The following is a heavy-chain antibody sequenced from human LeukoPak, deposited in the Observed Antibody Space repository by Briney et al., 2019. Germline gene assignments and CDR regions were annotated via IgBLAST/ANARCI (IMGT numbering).Heavy chain of an antibody. CDR3: ARSSIVVVPAAGGWFDP. D-gene: IGHD2-2*01. Sequence: SVKVSCKASGGTFSSYAISWVRQAPGQGLEWMGGIIPIFGTANYAQKFQGRVTITTDESTSTAYMELSSLRSEDTAVYYCARSSIVVVPAAGGWFDPWGQGTLVTVSS. CDR2: IIPIFGTA. CDR1: GGTFSSYA. J-gene: IGHJ5*02. V-gene: IGHV1-69*05.